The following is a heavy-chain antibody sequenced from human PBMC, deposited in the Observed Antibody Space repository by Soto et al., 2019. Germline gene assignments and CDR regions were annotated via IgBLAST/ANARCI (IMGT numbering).Heavy chain of an antibody. CDR1: GFTFSSYA. D-gene: IGHD2-2*01. Sequence: PGGSLRLSCSASGFTFSSYAMHWVRQAPGKGLEYVSAISSNGGSTYYADSVKGRFTISRDNSKNTLYLQMSSLRAEDTAVYYCAKDSHWAIISPTHDYWGHGTLVTVSS. CDR3: AKDSHWAIISPTHDY. V-gene: IGHV3-64D*08. CDR2: ISSNGGST. J-gene: IGHJ4*01.